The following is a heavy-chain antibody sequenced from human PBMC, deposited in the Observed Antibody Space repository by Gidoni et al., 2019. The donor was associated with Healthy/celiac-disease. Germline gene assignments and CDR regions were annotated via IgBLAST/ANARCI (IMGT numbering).Heavy chain of an antibody. CDR3: ARVFRVGATFFDY. CDR2: ISYDGSNK. J-gene: IGHJ4*02. CDR1: GFTFSSYA. V-gene: IGHV3-30-3*01. Sequence: QVQLVESGGGVVQPGRSLRLPCAASGFTFSSYAMHWVRQAPGKVLEWVAVISYDGSNKYYADSVKGRFTISRDNSKNTLYLQMNSLRAEDTAVYYCARVFRVGATFFDYWGQGTLVTVSS. D-gene: IGHD1-26*01.